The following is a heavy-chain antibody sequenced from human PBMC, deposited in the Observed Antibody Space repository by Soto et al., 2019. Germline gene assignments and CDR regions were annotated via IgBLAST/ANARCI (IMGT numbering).Heavy chain of an antibody. Sequence: QVQLVESGGGVVQPGRSLRLSCAASGFTFSSYAMHWVRQAPGKGLEWVAVISYDGSNKYYADSVKGRFTISRDNSKNTLYLQMTGLRAEDTAVYYCARGQTPLVAAAMDFDYWGQGTLVTVSS. CDR1: GFTFSSYA. CDR3: ARGQTPLVAAAMDFDY. D-gene: IGHD2-2*01. CDR2: ISYDGSNK. V-gene: IGHV3-30-3*01. J-gene: IGHJ4*02.